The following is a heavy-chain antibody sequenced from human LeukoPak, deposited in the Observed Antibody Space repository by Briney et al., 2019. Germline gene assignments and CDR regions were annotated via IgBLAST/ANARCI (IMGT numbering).Heavy chain of an antibody. CDR1: GYTFTSYD. V-gene: IGHV1-8*01. Sequence: ASVKVSCKASGYTFTSYDINWVRQATGQGLGWMGWMNPNSGNAGYAQKFQGRVTMTRNTSISTAYMELSSLRSEDTAVYYCARGATVGVAWFDPWGQGTLVTVSS. CDR3: ARGATVGVAWFDP. J-gene: IGHJ5*02. D-gene: IGHD4-17*01. CDR2: MNPNSGNA.